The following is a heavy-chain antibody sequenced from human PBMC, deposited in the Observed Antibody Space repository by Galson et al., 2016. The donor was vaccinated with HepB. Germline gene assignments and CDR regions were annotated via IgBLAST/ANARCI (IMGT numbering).Heavy chain of an antibody. Sequence: SLRLSCAASGFTFSSYGFHWVRQTPGKGLEWVAVIWYDGSNKYYADSVKGRFTISRDDSKNTVYLQMNSLRAEDTALYYCARGIGSIAGGGTVACWYFDLXGXGILVTXSS. CDR2: IWYDGSNK. D-gene: IGHD6-19*01. CDR1: GFTFSSYG. J-gene: IGHJ2*01. V-gene: IGHV3-33*01. CDR3: ARGIGSIAGGGTVACWYFDL.